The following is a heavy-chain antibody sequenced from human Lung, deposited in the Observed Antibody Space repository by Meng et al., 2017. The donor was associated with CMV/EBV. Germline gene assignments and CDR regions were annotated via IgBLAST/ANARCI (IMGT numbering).Heavy chain of an antibody. J-gene: IGHJ4*02. D-gene: IGHD1-26*01. CDR2: IIPIFGTT. CDR3: ARAPPIVGASCDS. Sequence: QVRLVQSGAEVKKPGFSVKVSCKTSGGTFNSYATSWVRQAPGQGLEWMGGIIPIFGTTNYAQKFQGRIRITADESTSTAYMELSSLRSEDTAVYYCARAPPIVGASCDSWGQGTLVTVSS. CDR1: GGTFNSYA. V-gene: IGHV1-69*12.